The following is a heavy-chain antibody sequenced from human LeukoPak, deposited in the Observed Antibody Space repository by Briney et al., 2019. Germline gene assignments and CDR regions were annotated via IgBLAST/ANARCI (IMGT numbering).Heavy chain of an antibody. D-gene: IGHD6-6*01. J-gene: IGHJ4*02. CDR1: GFTVSSDY. Sequence: PGGSLRLSCAVSGFTVSSDYMSWVRQAPGKGLEWVSVLYTGGSISHADSVKGRFTISRDNSKNTLYLQMNSLRAEDTAVYYCATVSSSSPHYWGQGTLVTVSS. CDR3: ATVSSSSPHY. CDR2: LYTGGSI. V-gene: IGHV3-66*02.